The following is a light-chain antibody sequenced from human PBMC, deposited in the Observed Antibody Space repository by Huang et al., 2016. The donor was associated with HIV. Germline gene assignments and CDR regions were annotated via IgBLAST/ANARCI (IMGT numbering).Light chain of an antibody. CDR2: DAF. Sequence: DIQMTQSPSSLSASVGDRVTITCQASQDIRNYLTWYQQKPGKAPKLLIYDAFKLETGVPSRFSGSGSGTDFTFTISSLQPEDIATYYCQQYDNLPLTFGGGTKVEIK. V-gene: IGKV1-33*01. CDR1: QDIRNY. J-gene: IGKJ4*01. CDR3: QQYDNLPLT.